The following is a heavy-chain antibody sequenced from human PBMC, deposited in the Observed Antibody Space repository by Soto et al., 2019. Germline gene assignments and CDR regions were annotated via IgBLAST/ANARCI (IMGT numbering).Heavy chain of an antibody. D-gene: IGHD3-3*01. CDR2: IIPMFGPA. CDR3: AREQGFLEWLLYFEF. CDR1: GDTFSSYG. Sequence: QVQLVQSGAEVKKPGSSVKVSCKASGDTFSSYGISWVRQAPGQGLEWMGRIIPMFGPAKYAQKFQGRVTITADESTSTAYMELSSLRSEDSAVYYCAREQGFLEWLLYFEFWGQGTLVTVSS. J-gene: IGHJ4*02. V-gene: IGHV1-69*18.